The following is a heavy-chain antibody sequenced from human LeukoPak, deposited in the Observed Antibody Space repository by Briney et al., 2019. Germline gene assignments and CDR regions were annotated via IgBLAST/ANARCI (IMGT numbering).Heavy chain of an antibody. Sequence: ASVTVSCKASGYTFTSYGISWVRQAPGQGLEWMGWISAYNGNTNYAQKLQGRVTMTTDISTSTAYMELRSLRSDDTAVYYCARGLSYDFWSGYPGGFDYWGQGTLVTVSS. CDR1: GYTFTSYG. CDR2: ISAYNGNT. D-gene: IGHD3-3*01. J-gene: IGHJ4*02. CDR3: ARGLSYDFWSGYPGGFDY. V-gene: IGHV1-18*01.